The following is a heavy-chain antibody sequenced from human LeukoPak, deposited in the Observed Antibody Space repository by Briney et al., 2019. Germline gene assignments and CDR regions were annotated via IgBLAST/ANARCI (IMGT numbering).Heavy chain of an antibody. CDR1: GFTFSSYA. Sequence: GSLRLSCAVSGFTFSSYAMSWVRQAPGKGLEWVSAISGSGAGTYYADSVKGRFTISRDNSKNTLYLQMNSLRVEDTAVYYCAKNPGQHCSSTSCYVDYWGQGTLVTVSS. CDR3: AKNPGQHCSSTSCYVDY. J-gene: IGHJ4*02. V-gene: IGHV3-23*01. CDR2: ISGSGAGT. D-gene: IGHD2-2*01.